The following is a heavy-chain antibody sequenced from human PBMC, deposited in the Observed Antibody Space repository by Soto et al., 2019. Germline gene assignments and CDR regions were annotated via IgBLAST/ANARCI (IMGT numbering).Heavy chain of an antibody. CDR3: ARFKGHSSGWYAPHYYYGMDV. V-gene: IGHV1-2*02. J-gene: IGHJ6*02. Sequence: ASVKVSCKASGYTFTGYYMHWVRQAPGQGLEWMGWINPNSGGTNYAQKFQGRVTMTRDTSISTAYMELSRLRSDDTAVYYCARFKGHSSGWYAPHYYYGMDVWGQGTTVTVSS. CDR2: INPNSGGT. D-gene: IGHD6-19*01. CDR1: GYTFTGYY.